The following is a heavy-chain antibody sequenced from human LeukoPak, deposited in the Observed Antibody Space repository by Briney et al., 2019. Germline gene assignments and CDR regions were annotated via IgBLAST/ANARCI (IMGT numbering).Heavy chain of an antibody. V-gene: IGHV4-4*07. J-gene: IGHJ6*03. Sequence: PSETLSLTCTVSGGSISSYYWSWIRQPAGKGLEWIGRIYISGSTNYNPSLKSRVTMSVDTSKNQFSLKLSSVTAADTAVYYRARDIRITIFSGGLSHYYYYMDVWGKGTTVTISS. CDR3: ARDIRITIFSGGLSHYYYYMDV. D-gene: IGHD3-9*01. CDR2: IYISGST. CDR1: GGSISSYY.